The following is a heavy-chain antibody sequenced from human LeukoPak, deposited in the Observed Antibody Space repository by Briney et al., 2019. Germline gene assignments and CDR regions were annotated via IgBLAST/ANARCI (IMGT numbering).Heavy chain of an antibody. CDR2: IRYDGSNK. J-gene: IGHJ4*02. Sequence: PGGSLRLSCAASGFTFSSYGMHWVRQAPGKGLEWVAFIRYDGSNKYYADSVKGRFTISRDNSKNTLYLQMNSLRAEDTAVYYCATPVRGELRGGFDYWGQGTLVTVSS. V-gene: IGHV3-30*02. CDR3: ATPVRGELRGGFDY. D-gene: IGHD1-26*01. CDR1: GFTFSSYG.